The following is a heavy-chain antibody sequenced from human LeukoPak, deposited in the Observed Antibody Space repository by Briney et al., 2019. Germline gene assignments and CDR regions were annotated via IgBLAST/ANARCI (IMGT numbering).Heavy chain of an antibody. Sequence: EASVKVSCKASGGTFSSYAISWVRQAPGQGLEWMGGIIPILGTTNYAQKFQGRVTITTDESTSTAYMELSSLRSEDTAVYYCARRDYYYYYMDVWGKGTTVTVSS. CDR2: IIPILGTT. V-gene: IGHV1-69*05. J-gene: IGHJ6*03. CDR3: ARRDYYYYYMDV. CDR1: GGTFSSYA.